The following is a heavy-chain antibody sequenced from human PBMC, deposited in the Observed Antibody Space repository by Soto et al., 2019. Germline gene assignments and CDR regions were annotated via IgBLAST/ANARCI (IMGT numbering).Heavy chain of an antibody. CDR3: ARALGSSWYYYYYYGMDV. Sequence: PSETLSLTCTVSGGSISSGDYYWSWIRQPPGEGLEWIGYIYYSGSTYYNPSLKSRVTISVDTSKNQFSLKLSSVTAADTAVYYCARALGSSWYYYYYYGMDVWGQGTTVT. J-gene: IGHJ6*02. CDR1: GGSISSGDYY. D-gene: IGHD6-13*01. CDR2: IYYSGST. V-gene: IGHV4-30-4*01.